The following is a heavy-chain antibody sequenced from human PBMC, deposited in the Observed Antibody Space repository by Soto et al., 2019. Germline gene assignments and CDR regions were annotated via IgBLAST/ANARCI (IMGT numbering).Heavy chain of an antibody. CDR1: GFTFSSYG. J-gene: IGHJ6*03. Sequence: PGGSLRLSCAASGFTFSSYGMHWVRQAPGKGLEWVAVIWYDGSNKYYADSVKGRFTISRDNSKNTLYLQMNSLRAEDTAVYYCAREAYYDFWSGYYPLDYYYYYYMDVWGKGTTVTVSS. CDR3: AREAYYDFWSGYYPLDYYYYYYMDV. D-gene: IGHD3-3*01. V-gene: IGHV3-33*01. CDR2: IWYDGSNK.